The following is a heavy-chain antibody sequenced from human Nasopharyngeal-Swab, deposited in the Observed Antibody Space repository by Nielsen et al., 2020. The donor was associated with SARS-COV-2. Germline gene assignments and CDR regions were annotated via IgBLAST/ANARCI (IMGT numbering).Heavy chain of an antibody. V-gene: IGHV3-49*03. D-gene: IGHD3-3*01. CDR1: GFTFGDYV. J-gene: IGHJ6*02. CDR3: TRGSRYYPDYYFGMDV. Sequence: GESLKISCTASGFTFGDYVMTWFRQAPGKGLEWVGFIRSKAYGGTTEYAASVKGRFSISRDDSKRIAYLQRNSLKTEDTAVYYCTRGSRYYPDYYFGMDVWGQGTTVTVSS. CDR2: IRSKAYGGTT.